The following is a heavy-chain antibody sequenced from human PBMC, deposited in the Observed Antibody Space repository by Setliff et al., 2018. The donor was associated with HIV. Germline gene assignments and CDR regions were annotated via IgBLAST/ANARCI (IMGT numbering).Heavy chain of an antibody. Sequence: LSLTCTVSGGSVSSGSYYWSWIRQPPGKGLEWIGYIYYSGSTKHNPSLKSRVTISLDTSKSQFSLKLTSVTAADTAVYYCARYSPRGYTLTGPYWGQGTLVTVS. D-gene: IGHD6-25*01. V-gene: IGHV4-61*01. J-gene: IGHJ4*02. CDR2: IYYSGST. CDR3: ARYSPRGYTLTGPY. CDR1: GGSVSSGSYY.